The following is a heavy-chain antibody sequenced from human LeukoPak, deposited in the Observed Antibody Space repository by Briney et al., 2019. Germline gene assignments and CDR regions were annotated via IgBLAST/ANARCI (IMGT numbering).Heavy chain of an antibody. CDR3: ASGYCSGNSCYSSSFYYYAYMDV. D-gene: IGHD2-15*01. CDR1: GVPFSRTYFY. V-gene: IGHV4-39*01. J-gene: IGHJ6*03. Sequence: PSVTLSLTCTVSGVPFSRTYFYWGWVCQPPGKGREWIGSIFLNGIIYNNPSLKSRVTISVDTSKNQFSLKLSSVTAADTAIYYCASGYCSGNSCYSSSFYYYAYMDVWGKGTTVTVSS. CDR2: IFLNGII.